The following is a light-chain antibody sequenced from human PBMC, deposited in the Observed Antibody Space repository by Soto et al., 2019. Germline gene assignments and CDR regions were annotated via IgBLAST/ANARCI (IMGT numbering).Light chain of an antibody. Sequence: DIQMTQSPSSLSASVGDRVTITCRASQDIRSDLGWFQQKPGKAPKRLMYAASTLESGVPARFSGSRSGTEFTLTISSRQPEDFATYYCLQHNSYPFTFGPGTKVDIK. J-gene: IGKJ3*01. CDR3: LQHNSYPFT. CDR2: AAS. V-gene: IGKV1-17*01. CDR1: QDIRSD.